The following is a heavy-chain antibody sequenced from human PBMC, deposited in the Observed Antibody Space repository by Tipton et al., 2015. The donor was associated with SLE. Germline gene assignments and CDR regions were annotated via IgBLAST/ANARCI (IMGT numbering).Heavy chain of an antibody. CDR1: GLTFSTYA. CDR2: ISFDGSST. J-gene: IGHJ6*02. D-gene: IGHD6-13*01. CDR3: AGQLSYYYGMDV. V-gene: IGHV3-30*04. Sequence: SLRLSCAASGLTFSTYAMHWVRQAPGKGLEWVAVISFDGSSTYYADSVKGRFTISRDNSKNTLYLQMNSLRAEDTAVYYCAGQLSYYYGMDVWGQGTTVTVSS.